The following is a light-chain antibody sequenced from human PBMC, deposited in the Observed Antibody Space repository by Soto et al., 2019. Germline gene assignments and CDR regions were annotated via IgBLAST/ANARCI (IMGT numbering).Light chain of an antibody. CDR3: AAWDGSLNNVL. CDR1: GSSIGTNT. J-gene: IGLJ2*01. V-gene: IGLV1-44*01. Sequence: QSVLTQPASASGTPGQRVIISCSGSGSSIGTNTVNWYRQLPGTAPKLLIYGNNQRPSGVPDRFSGSKSGTSASLAISGPQSEDEADYYCAAWDGSLNNVLFGGGTKLTVL. CDR2: GNN.